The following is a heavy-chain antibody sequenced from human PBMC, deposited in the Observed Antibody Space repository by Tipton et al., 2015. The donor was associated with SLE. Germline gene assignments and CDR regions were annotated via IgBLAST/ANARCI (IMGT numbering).Heavy chain of an antibody. Sequence: TLSLTCTVSGGSINSYYWNWIRQSPGKGLEWIGYFHHSGSTNYNPSLQSRVTISVDTSKNQFSLKLSSVTAADTAVYYCARGGFDWGFPYFDNWGQGTLVNVSS. J-gene: IGHJ4*02. V-gene: IGHV4-59*01. CDR1: GGSINSYY. CDR2: FHHSGST. D-gene: IGHD3-9*01. CDR3: ARGGFDWGFPYFDN.